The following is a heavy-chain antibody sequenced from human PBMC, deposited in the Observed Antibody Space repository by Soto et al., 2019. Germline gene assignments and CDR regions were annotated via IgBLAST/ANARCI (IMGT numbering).Heavy chain of an antibody. D-gene: IGHD3-22*01. CDR2: ISAYNGNT. J-gene: IGHJ4*02. Sequence: QVKLVQSGAEVKKPGTSMKVSCKASGYTFGTSGISWIRQAPGQGLEWMGWISAYNGNTNYEQKLQDRVTMTTDTSTNTAYLELRSLRSADTAVYYGARAGHYYDSSGYANGGKGTLVTVSS. V-gene: IGHV1-18*01. CDR1: GYTFGTSG. CDR3: ARAGHYYDSSGYAN.